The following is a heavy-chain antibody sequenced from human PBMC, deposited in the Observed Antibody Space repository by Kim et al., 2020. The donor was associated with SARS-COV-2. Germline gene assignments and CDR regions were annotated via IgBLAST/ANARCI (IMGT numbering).Heavy chain of an antibody. Sequence: SVKVSCKASGGTFSSYAISWVRQAPGQGLEWMGRIIPILGIANYAQKFQGRVTITADESTSTAYMELSSLRSEDTAVYYCARDRVEITIFGVVNYYYMDVWGKGTTVTVSS. CDR2: IIPILGIA. CDR3: ARDRVEITIFGVVNYYYMDV. CDR1: GGTFSSYA. V-gene: IGHV1-69*04. D-gene: IGHD3-3*01. J-gene: IGHJ6*03.